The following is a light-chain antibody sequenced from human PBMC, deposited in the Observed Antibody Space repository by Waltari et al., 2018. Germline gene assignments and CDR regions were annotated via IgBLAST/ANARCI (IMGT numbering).Light chain of an antibody. CDR1: QSVLYSSNNKNY. CDR3: QQYYITPRT. CDR2: WAS. Sequence: DIVMTQSPDSLAVSLGERATINCKSSQSVLYSSNNKNYLAWYQQKPGQPPKLLIYWASTRASEVPDRFSGSGSGTDFTLTISSLQAEDVAVYYCQQYYITPRTFGQGTKVEFK. J-gene: IGKJ1*01. V-gene: IGKV4-1*01.